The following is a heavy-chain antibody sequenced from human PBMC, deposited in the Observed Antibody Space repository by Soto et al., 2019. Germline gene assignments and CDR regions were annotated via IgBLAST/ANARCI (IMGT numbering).Heavy chain of an antibody. CDR1: GDSISNYY. V-gene: IGHV4-59*08. D-gene: IGHD2-21*02. CDR2: IYYSGST. Sequence: TSETLSLTCTVSGDSISNYYWSWIRQPPGKGLEWIGYIYYSGSTKYNPSLKSRVTISVATSKNQFSLRLSSVTAADSAVYYCARSGDCTNYYYYYMDVWGKGTTVTVSS. J-gene: IGHJ6*03. CDR3: ARSGDCTNYYYYYMDV.